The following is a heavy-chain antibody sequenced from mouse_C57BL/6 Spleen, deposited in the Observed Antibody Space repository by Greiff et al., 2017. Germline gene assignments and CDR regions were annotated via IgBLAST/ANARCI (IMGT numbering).Heavy chain of an antibody. V-gene: IGHV1-64*01. J-gene: IGHJ2*01. CDR3: ARGEPYYGPFDY. Sequence: QVQLQQPGAELVKPGASVKLSCKASGYTFTSYWMHWVKQRPGQGLEWIGMIHPTSGSTNYNEKFKSKATLTVDKSSSTAYMQLSSLTSEDSAVYYCARGEPYYGPFDYWGQGTTLTVAA. D-gene: IGHD2-10*01. CDR2: IHPTSGST. CDR1: GYTFTSYW.